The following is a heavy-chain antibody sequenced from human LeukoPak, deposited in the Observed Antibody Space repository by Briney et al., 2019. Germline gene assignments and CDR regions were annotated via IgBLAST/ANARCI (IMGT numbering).Heavy chain of an antibody. D-gene: IGHD4-17*01. J-gene: IGHJ4*02. CDR2: ISTYGSYI. CDR3: ARESLSGDLDY. CDR1: GFTFSAYT. Sequence: GGSLRLSCEASGFTFSAYTMNWVRQAPGKGLEWVSSISTYGSYIYYTDSVKGRFTISRDNAKNSLFVQMSSLRAEDTAVYYCARESLSGDLDYWGQGILVTVSS. V-gene: IGHV3-21*01.